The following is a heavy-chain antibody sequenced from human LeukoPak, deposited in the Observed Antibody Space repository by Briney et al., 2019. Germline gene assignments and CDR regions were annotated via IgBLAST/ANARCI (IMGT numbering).Heavy chain of an antibody. V-gene: IGHV3-72*01. Sequence: GGSLRLSCAASGFTFSDHYIDWVRQAPGKGLEWVGRTRNKANSYTTEYAASVKGRFTISRDDSKNSLYLQMNSLKTEDTAMYYCARASYYDSSGYLKDYFDYWGQGTRVTVSS. D-gene: IGHD3-22*01. CDR2: TRNKANSYTT. J-gene: IGHJ4*02. CDR3: ARASYYDSSGYLKDYFDY. CDR1: GFTFSDHY.